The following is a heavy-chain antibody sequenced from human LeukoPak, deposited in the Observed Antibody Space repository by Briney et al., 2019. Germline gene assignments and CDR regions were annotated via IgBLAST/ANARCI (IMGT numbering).Heavy chain of an antibody. J-gene: IGHJ4*02. V-gene: IGHV3-23*01. CDR1: GFTFSSYA. CDR2: ISGSGGST. Sequence: GGSLRLSCAAPGFTFSSYAMSWVRQAPGKGLEWVSAISGSGGSTYYADSVKGRFTISRDNSKNTLYLQMNSLRAEDTAVYYCATRLGYDILTGSPLGGQGTLVTVSS. D-gene: IGHD3-9*01. CDR3: ATRLGYDILTGSPL.